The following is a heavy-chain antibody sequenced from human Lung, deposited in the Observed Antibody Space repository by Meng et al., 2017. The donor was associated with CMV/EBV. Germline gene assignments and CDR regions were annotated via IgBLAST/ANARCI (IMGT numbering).Heavy chain of an antibody. CDR3: ARAVYCIGTTCFFYPMDV. V-gene: IGHV1-8*01. D-gene: IGHD2-2*01. J-gene: IGHJ6*02. CDR1: GYTFTSYD. Sequence: ASVXVSXKASGYTFTSYDISWVRQAPGQGLEWMGWMNSNSGNTDSAQNFQGRVTMTRNTSISTAYMELSSLRSEDTAVYYCARAVYCIGTTCFFYPMDVWXQGTTVTVSS. CDR2: MNSNSGNT.